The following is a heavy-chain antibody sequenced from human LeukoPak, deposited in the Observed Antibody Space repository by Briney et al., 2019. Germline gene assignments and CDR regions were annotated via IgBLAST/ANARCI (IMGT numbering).Heavy chain of an antibody. D-gene: IGHD3-22*01. CDR2: IYHSGST. CDR1: GGSISSSNW. V-gene: IGHV4-4*02. J-gene: IGHJ4*02. CDR3: ARADYDSSGYPINVDY. Sequence: SGTLSLTCAVSGGSISSSNWWSWVRQPPGKGLEWIGEIYHSGSTNYNPSLKSRVTIPVDKSKNQFSLKLSSVTAADTAVYYCARADYDSSGYPINVDYWGQGTLVTISS.